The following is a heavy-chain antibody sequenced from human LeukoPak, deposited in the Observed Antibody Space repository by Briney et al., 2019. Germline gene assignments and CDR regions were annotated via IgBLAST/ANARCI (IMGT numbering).Heavy chain of an antibody. CDR3: ARDRTEMGWFDP. Sequence: KPSETLSLTCTVSGGSIGTNYWSWLRQPPGKGLEWIGYIYYSGGSTNYNPSLKSRVTMSVDTSKNQFSLKLSSVTAADTAVYYCARDRTEMGWFDPWGQGTLVTVSS. V-gene: IGHV4-59*12. CDR2: IYYSGGST. J-gene: IGHJ5*02. CDR1: GGSIGTNY. D-gene: IGHD5-24*01.